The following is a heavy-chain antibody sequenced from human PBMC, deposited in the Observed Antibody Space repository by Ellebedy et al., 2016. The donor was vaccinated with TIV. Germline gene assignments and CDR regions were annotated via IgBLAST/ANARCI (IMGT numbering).Heavy chain of an antibody. D-gene: IGHD6-13*01. CDR1: GGSINSSSYY. Sequence: SETLSLTCTVSGGSINSSSYYWGWIRQTPGTGLEWIGSIYYSGSTYYNPSLKSRVTISVDTSKNQFSLKLSSVTAAATAVYYCARHQKGSSWYGCWFDPWGQGTLVTVSS. V-gene: IGHV4-39*01. J-gene: IGHJ5*02. CDR2: IYYSGST. CDR3: ARHQKGSSWYGCWFDP.